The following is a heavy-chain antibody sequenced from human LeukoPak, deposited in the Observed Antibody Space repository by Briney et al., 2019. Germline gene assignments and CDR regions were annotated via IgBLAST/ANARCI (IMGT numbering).Heavy chain of an antibody. CDR3: AREAHSIAAAGIDY. CDR1: GFTFDDYA. V-gene: IGHV3-9*01. CDR2: ISWNSGSI. J-gene: IGHJ4*02. D-gene: IGHD6-13*01. Sequence: GGSLRLSCAASGFTFDDYAMHWVRQAPGKGLEWVSGISWNSGSIGYADSVKGRFTISRDNAKNSLYLQMNSLRAEDTAVYYCAREAHSIAAAGIDYWGQGTLVTVSS.